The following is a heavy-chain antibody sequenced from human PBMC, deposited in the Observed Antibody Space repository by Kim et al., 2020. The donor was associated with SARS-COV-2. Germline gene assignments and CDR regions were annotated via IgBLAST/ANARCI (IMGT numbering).Heavy chain of an antibody. CDR1: GGTFSSYA. D-gene: IGHD4-17*01. CDR2: IIPILGIA. Sequence: SVKVSCKASGGTFSSYAISWVRQAPGQGLEWMGRIIPILGIANYAQKFQGRVTITADKSTSTAYMELSSLRSEDTAVYYCAKGSNYGDYQSFYYWGQGTLVTVSS. V-gene: IGHV1-69*04. J-gene: IGHJ4*02. CDR3: AKGSNYGDYQSFYY.